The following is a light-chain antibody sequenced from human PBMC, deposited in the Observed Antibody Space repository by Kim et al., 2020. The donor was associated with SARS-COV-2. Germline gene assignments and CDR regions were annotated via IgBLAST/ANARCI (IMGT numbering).Light chain of an antibody. V-gene: IGLV3-19*01. CDR2: GKN. CDR1: SLRSYY. Sequence: ALGQTVRITCQGDSLRSYYASWYQQRPGQAPILVIYGKNNRPSGIPDRFSGSSSGNTASLTITGAQAEDEADYYCNSRDSSGNHVVFGGGTQLTVL. CDR3: NSRDSSGNHVV. J-gene: IGLJ2*01.